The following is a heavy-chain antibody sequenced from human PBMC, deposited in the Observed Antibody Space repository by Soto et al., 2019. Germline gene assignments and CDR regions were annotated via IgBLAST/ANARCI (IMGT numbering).Heavy chain of an antibody. Sequence: ASVKVSCKASGYTFTDYIIHWVRRAPGQGLEWVGWINPKSGGTSHAQKFLGRVTMTRDTSITTAYMALSRLKSDDTAVYYCARGDSTDCSNGVCSFYYYYDMDVWGQGTTVTVSS. V-gene: IGHV1-2*02. J-gene: IGHJ6*02. CDR3: ARGDSTDCSNGVCSFYYYYDMDV. CDR1: GYTFTDYI. D-gene: IGHD2-8*01. CDR2: INPKSGGT.